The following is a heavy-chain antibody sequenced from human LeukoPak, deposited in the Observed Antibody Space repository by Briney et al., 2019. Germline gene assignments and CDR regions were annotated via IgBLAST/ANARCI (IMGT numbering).Heavy chain of an antibody. J-gene: IGHJ4*02. D-gene: IGHD6-19*01. Sequence: NSSETLSLTCAVYGGSFSGYYWSWIRQPPGKGLEWIGYIYYSGSTNYNPSLKGRVTISVDTSKNQFSLKLSSVTAADTAVYYCARAVEDRGFDYWGQGTLVTVSS. CDR3: ARAVEDRGFDY. CDR2: IYYSGST. CDR1: GGSFSGYY. V-gene: IGHV4-59*01.